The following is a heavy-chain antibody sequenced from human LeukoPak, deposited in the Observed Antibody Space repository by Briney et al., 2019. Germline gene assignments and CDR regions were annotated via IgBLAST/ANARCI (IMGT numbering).Heavy chain of an antibody. J-gene: IGHJ5*02. CDR3: AIDTAMVTP. V-gene: IGHV1-46*01. CDR2: INPTGGST. Sequence: ASVKVSCKASGYTFPSYFMHWVRQAPGQGLERMGIINPTGGSTTYAQKFQGRVTMTRDTSTSTVYMELSSLRSEDTAVYYCAIDTAMVTPWGQGTLVTVSS. CDR1: GYTFPSYF. D-gene: IGHD5-18*01.